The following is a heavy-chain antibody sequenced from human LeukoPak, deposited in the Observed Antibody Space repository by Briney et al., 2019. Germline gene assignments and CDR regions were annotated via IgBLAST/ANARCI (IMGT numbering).Heavy chain of an antibody. CDR1: GFTFSTHV. D-gene: IGHD2-2*01. J-gene: IGHJ4*02. CDR2: KD. CDR3: AKDLCSDTSCSSRGIDY. Sequence: GGSLRLSCATSGFTFSTHVMHWVRQVPGKGLEWVAVKDYCADSVKGRFTASKDNSKSTVYLQMNSLRAEDSAIYYCAKDLCSDTSCSSRGIDYWGQGTPVTVSP. V-gene: IGHV3-30*18.